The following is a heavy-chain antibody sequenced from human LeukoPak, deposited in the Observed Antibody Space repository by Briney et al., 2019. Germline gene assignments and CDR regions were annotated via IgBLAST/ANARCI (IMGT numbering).Heavy chain of an antibody. V-gene: IGHV3-7*01. J-gene: IGHJ3*02. CDR2: IHQDGNEK. D-gene: IGHD3-10*01. Sequence: GGSLRLSCAASGFTFSTYWMSWVRQAPGKGLEWVANIHQDGNEKYYVDSVKGRFTISRDNAKNSLYLQMNSLRAEDTAVYYCARELLWFGASAFDIWGQGTMVTVSS. CDR3: ARELLWFGASAFDI. CDR1: GFTFSTYW.